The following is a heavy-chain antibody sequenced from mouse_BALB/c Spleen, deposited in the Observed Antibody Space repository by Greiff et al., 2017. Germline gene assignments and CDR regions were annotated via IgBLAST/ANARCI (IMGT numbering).Heavy chain of an antibody. J-gene: IGHJ2*01. CDR2: IDSNGGST. D-gene: IGHD1-2*01. CDR3: AREGITTATFDD. V-gene: IGHV5-6-3*01. Sequence: EVNVVESGGGLVQPGGSLKLSCAASGFTFSSYGMSWVRQTPDKRLELVATIDSNGGSTYYPDSVTGRFIISRDNAKNILYMQMSSLKSEDTAMYYSAREGITTATFDDWGQGTTLTVSS. CDR1: GFTFSSYG.